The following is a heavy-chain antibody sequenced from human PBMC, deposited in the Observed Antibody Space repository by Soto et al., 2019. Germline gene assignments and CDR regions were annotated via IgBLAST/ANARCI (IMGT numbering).Heavy chain of an antibody. CDR2: ISYSGST. V-gene: IGHV4-31*03. Sequence: QVQLQESGPGLVQPSQTLSLTCTVSGGSISSGGYYWSWIRRHPGTGLEWIGHISYSGSTYYNTSFKSRVTISVDTSRNQFSLIGNSVTAAATAVYYCARGVLHWGQGTLVTVSS. CDR1: GGSISSGGYY. CDR3: ARGVLH. J-gene: IGHJ4*01.